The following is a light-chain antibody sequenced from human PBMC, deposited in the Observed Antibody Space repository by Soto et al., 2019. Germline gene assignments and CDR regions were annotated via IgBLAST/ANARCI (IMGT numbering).Light chain of an antibody. J-gene: IGKJ2*01. CDR3: QQYNYRPPYT. CDR2: GAS. CDR1: QSVSTN. V-gene: IGKV3-15*01. Sequence: ETVMTQSPSTLSMSPGERVTLSCRASQSVSTNVAWYQQKPGQAPRLLIYGASTRATGIPPRFSGSGYATAFTLTISSLQTEDFAVYYCQQYNYRPPYTFGQGTKLEMK.